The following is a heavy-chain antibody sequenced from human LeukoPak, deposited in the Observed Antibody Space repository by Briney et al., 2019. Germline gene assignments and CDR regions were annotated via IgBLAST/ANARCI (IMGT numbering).Heavy chain of an antibody. Sequence: PSETLSLTCTVSGGSISSSSYYWGWIRQPPGKGLEWIGSIYYSGSTYYNPSLKSRVTISVDTSKNQFSPKLSSVTAADTAVYYCARRADSSGWQDYWGQGTLVTVSS. J-gene: IGHJ4*02. CDR1: GGSISSSSYY. CDR3: ARRADSSGWQDY. D-gene: IGHD6-19*01. CDR2: IYYSGST. V-gene: IGHV4-39*01.